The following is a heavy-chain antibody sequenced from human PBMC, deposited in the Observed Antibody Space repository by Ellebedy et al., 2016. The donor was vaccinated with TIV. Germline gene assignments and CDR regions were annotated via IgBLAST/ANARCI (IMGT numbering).Heavy chain of an antibody. CDR2: IDNAGDT. Sequence: GESLKLSXAASGFTFSRYDMHWVRQSTRKGLEWVASIDNAGDTYYPGSVKGRFTISRENAKDSLYLQMNSLRVEDTAVYYCTRFEIISGGGYGMDVWGQGTTVTASS. D-gene: IGHD3-16*01. CDR3: TRFEIISGGGYGMDV. CDR1: GFTFSRYD. V-gene: IGHV3-13*01. J-gene: IGHJ6*02.